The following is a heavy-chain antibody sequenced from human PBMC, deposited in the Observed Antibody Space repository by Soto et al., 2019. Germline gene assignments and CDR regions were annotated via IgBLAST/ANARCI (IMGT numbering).Heavy chain of an antibody. D-gene: IGHD6-6*01. CDR3: ARDKKGWGSSSWGAYYYYGMDV. Sequence: WSLRLSCAASGFTFSSYAMHWVRQAPGKXLEWVAVISYDGSNKYYADSVKGRFTISRDNSKNTLYLQMNSLRAEDTAVYYCARDKKGWGSSSWGAYYYYGMDVWGQGSTVTVSS. CDR1: GFTFSSYA. CDR2: ISYDGSNK. V-gene: IGHV3-30-3*01. J-gene: IGHJ6*02.